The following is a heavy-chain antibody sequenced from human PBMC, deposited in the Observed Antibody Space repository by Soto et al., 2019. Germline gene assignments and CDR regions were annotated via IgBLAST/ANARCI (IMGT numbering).Heavy chain of an antibody. V-gene: IGHV3-23*01. J-gene: IGHJ4*02. CDR3: AKAYDSSGYYFDY. CDR1: GFTFSSYA. Sequence: GGSLRLSCAASGFTFSSYAMSWVRQAPGKGLEWVSAISGSGGSTYYADSVKGRFTISRDNSKNTLYLKMNSLRAEDTAVDYCAKAYDSSGYYFDYWGQGTLVTVSS. D-gene: IGHD3-22*01. CDR2: ISGSGGST.